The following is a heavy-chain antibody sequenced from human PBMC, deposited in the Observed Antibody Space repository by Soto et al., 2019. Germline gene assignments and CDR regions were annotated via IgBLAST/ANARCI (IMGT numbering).Heavy chain of an antibody. CDR1: GFTFSSYW. D-gene: IGHD6-19*01. J-gene: IGHJ4*02. Sequence: GGSLRLSCAASGFTFSSYWMSWVRQAPGKGLEWVANRKQDGSEKYYVDSVKGRFTISRDNAKNSLYLQMNSLRAEDTAVYYCARSIAVAGRGEYFDYWGQGTLVTVSS. V-gene: IGHV3-7*01. CDR3: ARSIAVAGRGEYFDY. CDR2: RKQDGSEK.